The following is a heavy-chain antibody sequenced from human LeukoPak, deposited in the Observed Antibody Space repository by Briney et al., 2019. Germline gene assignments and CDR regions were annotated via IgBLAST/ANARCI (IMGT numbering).Heavy chain of an antibody. CDR3: AKDSPQQPVVGDGMDV. J-gene: IGHJ6*04. V-gene: IGHV3-30*18. CDR2: ISYDGSNK. Sequence: PGGSMRLSCAASGFTLSSYGMHWVRQAPGQGLEWVGVISYDGSNKYYADSVKGRFTISRDNSKNTLYLQMNSLRAEGTAVYYCAKDSPQQPVVGDGMDVWGKGNTVTVSS. CDR1: GFTLSSYG. D-gene: IGHD6-13*01.